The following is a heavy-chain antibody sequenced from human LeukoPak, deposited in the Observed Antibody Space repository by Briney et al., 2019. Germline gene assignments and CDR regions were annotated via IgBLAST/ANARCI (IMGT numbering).Heavy chain of an antibody. CDR2: INPNSGGT. V-gene: IGHV1-2*02. J-gene: IGHJ4*02. Sequence: GASVKVSCKASGYTFTGYYMHWVRQAPGQGLEWMGWINPNSGGTNYAQKFQGRVTMTRDTSISTAYMELSRLRSDDTAVYYCARVYYDSSGYPTGCFDYWGQGTLATVSS. CDR3: ARVYYDSSGYPTGCFDY. CDR1: GYTFTGYY. D-gene: IGHD3-22*01.